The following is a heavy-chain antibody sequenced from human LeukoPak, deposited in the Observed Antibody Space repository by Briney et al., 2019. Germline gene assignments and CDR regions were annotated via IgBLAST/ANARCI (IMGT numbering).Heavy chain of an antibody. J-gene: IGHJ4*02. CDR2: IYWSDDK. Sequence: ESCPTLVKPTQTLTLTCTFSGFSLSTSAVAVGWIRQPPAKALEWLALIYWSDDKRYSPSLKSGLTITKDTSKNQVVLTMTNMDPVDTATYYCAHKMTGDYFDYWGQGTLVTVSS. V-gene: IGHV2-5*01. CDR3: AHKMTGDYFDY. D-gene: IGHD3-10*01. CDR1: GFSLSTSAVA.